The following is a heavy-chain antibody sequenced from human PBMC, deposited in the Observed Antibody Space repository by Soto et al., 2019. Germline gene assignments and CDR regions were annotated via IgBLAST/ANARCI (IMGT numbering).Heavy chain of an antibody. CDR3: ATFPDTAMGLHAFDI. Sequence: QVQLQQWGAGLLKPSETLSLTCAVYGGSFSGYYWSWIRQPPGKGLEWIGEINHSGSTNYNPSLKCRVTISVDTSKIQFSLKLSSVTAAYTAVYYCATFPDTAMGLHAFDIWGQGTMVTVSS. CDR2: INHSGST. V-gene: IGHV4-34*01. CDR1: GGSFSGYY. J-gene: IGHJ3*02. D-gene: IGHD5-18*01.